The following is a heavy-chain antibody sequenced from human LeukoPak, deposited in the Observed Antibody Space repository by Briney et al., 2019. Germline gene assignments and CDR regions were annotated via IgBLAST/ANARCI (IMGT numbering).Heavy chain of an antibody. V-gene: IGHV3-23*01. J-gene: IGHJ6*02. Sequence: PGGSLRLSCAASGFTVSNNYMSWVRQAPGKGLEWVSAISKSGDHTYYAASAKGRFTIYRDNSKNTQYLQMNSLRAEDTAVYYCATSWGPDTSAFRWGRDGMDVWGQGTTVIVS. D-gene: IGHD3-16*01. CDR1: GFTVSNNY. CDR3: ATSWGPDTSAFRWGRDGMDV. CDR2: ISKSGDHT.